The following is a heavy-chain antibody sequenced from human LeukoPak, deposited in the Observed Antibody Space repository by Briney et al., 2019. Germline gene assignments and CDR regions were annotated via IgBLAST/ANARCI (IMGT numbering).Heavy chain of an antibody. D-gene: IGHD2-2*01. CDR3: AKGPPAIVVPAAYDY. Sequence: GGSLRLSCAASGFTFISYAMSWVRQAPGKVLESVSAISGSGGSTYYADSVKGRFTISRDNSKNTRYLQMNSLRAEDTVVYYCAKGPPAIVVPAAYDYWGQGTLVTVSS. CDR1: GFTFISYA. V-gene: IGHV3-23*01. CDR2: ISGSGGST. J-gene: IGHJ4*02.